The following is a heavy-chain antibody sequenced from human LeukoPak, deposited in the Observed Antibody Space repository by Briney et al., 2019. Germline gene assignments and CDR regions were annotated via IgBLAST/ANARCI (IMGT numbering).Heavy chain of an antibody. Sequence: PGGSLRLSCAASGFTFSDYYMSWIRQAPGKGLEWVSYISSSGSTIYYADSVKGRFTISRDNAKNSLYLKMNSLRAEDTAVYYCAKDFSKYRNLYFDYWGQGTLVTVSS. CDR1: GFTFSDYY. CDR2: ISSSGSTI. J-gene: IGHJ4*02. V-gene: IGHV3-11*04. D-gene: IGHD2/OR15-2a*01. CDR3: AKDFSKYRNLYFDY.